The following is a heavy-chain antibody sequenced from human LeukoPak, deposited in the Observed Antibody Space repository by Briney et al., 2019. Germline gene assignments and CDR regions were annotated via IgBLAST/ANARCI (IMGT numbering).Heavy chain of an antibody. CDR1: GFTFSSYG. D-gene: IGHD6-6*01. CDR3: ARDQDIAARMIDY. Sequence: GGSLRLSCAASGFTFSSYGMHWVRQAPGKGLEWVSFIRNGGSHKYYADSVKGRFTISRDNSKNTVYLQMNSLRAEDTAVYYCARDQDIAARMIDYWGQGTLVTVSS. V-gene: IGHV3-30*02. CDR2: IRNGGSHK. J-gene: IGHJ4*02.